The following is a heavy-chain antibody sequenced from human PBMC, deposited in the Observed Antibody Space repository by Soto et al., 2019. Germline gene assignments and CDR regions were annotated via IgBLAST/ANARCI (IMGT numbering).Heavy chain of an antibody. J-gene: IGHJ4*02. CDR1: GFTFSDYA. CDR3: ARVLFYDFFNGYYKYFDY. CDR2: ISSNGGNT. D-gene: IGHD3-9*01. Sequence: GGSLRLSCAASGFTFSDYAMHWVRQAPGKGLEYVSAISSNGGNTYYADSVKGRFTISRDNSKNTLYLQMGSLSAEDMAVYYCARVLFYDFFNGYYKYFDYCGQVALVTVSS. V-gene: IGHV3-64*02.